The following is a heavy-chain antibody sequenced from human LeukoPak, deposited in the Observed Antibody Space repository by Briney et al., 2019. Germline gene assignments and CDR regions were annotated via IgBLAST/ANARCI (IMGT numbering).Heavy chain of an antibody. V-gene: IGHV3-74*01. CDR3: TREIAAARYYYYYYYMDV. D-gene: IGHD6-13*01. Sequence: GGSLRLSCAASEFTFSSYWMHWVRQAPGKGLVWVSRINSDGSSTTYADSVKGRFTISRDNAKNTLYLQMNSLRAEDTAVYYCTREIAAARYYYYYYYMDVWGKGTTVTVSS. CDR2: INSDGSST. J-gene: IGHJ6*03. CDR1: EFTFSSYW.